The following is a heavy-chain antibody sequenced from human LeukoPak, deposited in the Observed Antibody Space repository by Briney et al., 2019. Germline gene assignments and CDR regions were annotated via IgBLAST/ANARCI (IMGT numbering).Heavy chain of an antibody. D-gene: IGHD3-22*01. J-gene: IGHJ4*02. CDR1: GFTFSSYS. Sequence: GGSLRLSCAASGFTFSSYSMNWVRQAPGKGLEWVSYISSSSSTIYYADSVKGRFTTSRDNAKNSLYLQMNSLRDEDTAVYYCARIQDSSGYYFPTPFDYWGQGTLVTVSS. CDR2: ISSSSSTI. CDR3: ARIQDSSGYYFPTPFDY. V-gene: IGHV3-48*02.